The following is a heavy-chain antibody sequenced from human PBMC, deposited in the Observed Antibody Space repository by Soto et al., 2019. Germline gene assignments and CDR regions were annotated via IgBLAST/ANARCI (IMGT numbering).Heavy chain of an antibody. CDR2: INPDGSRT. CDR1: KFSFSGYW. V-gene: IGHV3-74*01. J-gene: IGHJ5*02. Sequence: EMQLVESGGDSVQPGGSLRLSCAASKFSFSGYWLHWVRQPPGKGLMWVSRINPDGSRTTYADSVKGRFTISRDNAKNTLFLQMNSLRAEDTAVYYCARVASGSYDWFDPWGQGTLVTVSS. D-gene: IGHD1-26*01. CDR3: ARVASGSYDWFDP.